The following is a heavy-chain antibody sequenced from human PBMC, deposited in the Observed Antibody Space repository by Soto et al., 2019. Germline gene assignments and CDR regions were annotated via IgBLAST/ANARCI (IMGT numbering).Heavy chain of an antibody. J-gene: IGHJ4*02. CDR1: GGSISSYY. CDR2: IYYSGST. V-gene: IGHV4-59*01. D-gene: IGHD4-17*01. Sequence: PSETLSLTCTVSGGSISSYYWSWIRQPPGKGLEWIGYIYYSGSTNYNPSLKSRVTISVDTSKNQFSLKLSSVTAADTAVYYCARAPVYDYGDYYFDYWGQGTLVTVSS. CDR3: ARAPVYDYGDYYFDY.